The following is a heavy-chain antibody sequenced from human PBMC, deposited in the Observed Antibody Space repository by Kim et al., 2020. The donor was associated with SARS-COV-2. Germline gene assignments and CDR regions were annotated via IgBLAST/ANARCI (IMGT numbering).Heavy chain of an antibody. CDR3: ARGRAGVVPSPILGIGPHYDDYAVAV. D-gene: IGHD2-2*02. CDR2: INHSGST. V-gene: IGHV4-34*01. J-gene: IGHJ6*02. Sequence: SETLSLTCAVYGGSFSGFHWSWIRQPPGKGLEWIGEINHSGSTNYNPSLKSRVTISVDTSKSQFSLKLNFVTAADTAVYYCARGRAGVVPSPILGIGPHYDDYAVAVWGRGTTVTVSS. CDR1: GGSFSGFH.